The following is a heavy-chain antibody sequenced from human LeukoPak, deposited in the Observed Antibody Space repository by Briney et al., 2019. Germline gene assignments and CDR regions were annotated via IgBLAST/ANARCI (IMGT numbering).Heavy chain of an antibody. CDR2: ISGSGGST. J-gene: IGHJ4*02. V-gene: IGHV3-23*01. CDR3: AKDYSWQQLGLAAGFDY. Sequence: GGSLRLSCAASGFTFSSYAMSWVRQAPGKGLEWVSAISGSGGSTYYADSVKGRFTISRDNSKNTLYLQMNSLRAEDKAVYYCAKDYSWQQLGLAAGFDYWRQGTLVTVSS. CDR1: GFTFSSYA. D-gene: IGHD6-13*01.